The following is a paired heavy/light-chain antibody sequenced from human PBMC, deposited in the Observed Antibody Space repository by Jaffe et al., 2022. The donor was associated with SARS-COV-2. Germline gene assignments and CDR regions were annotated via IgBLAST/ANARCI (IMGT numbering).Heavy chain of an antibody. V-gene: IGHV1-18*01. CDR2: ISGYNGKT. D-gene: IGHD3-3*01. CDR3: TRSAWGEWLSTSDF. J-gene: IGHJ4*02. CDR1: GYTFTSYG. Sequence: QVQLVQSGAEAKKPGASVKVSCTASGYTFTSYGVTWVRQAPGQGLEWMGWISGYNGKTNYAQKFQGRVTMTTDTSTSTAYMELRSLRSDDTAVYYCTRSAWGEWLSTSDFWAQGTLVTVSS.
Light chain of an antibody. CDR1: QSVSSY. J-gene: IGKJ4*01. CDR3: QQRSNWPLT. CDR2: DAS. V-gene: IGKV3-11*01. Sequence: DIVLTQSPATLSLSPGERATLSCRASQSVSSYLAWYQQKPGQAPRLLIYDASNRATGIPARFSGSGSGTDFTLTISSLEPEDFAVYYCQQRSNWPLTFGGGTKVDIK.